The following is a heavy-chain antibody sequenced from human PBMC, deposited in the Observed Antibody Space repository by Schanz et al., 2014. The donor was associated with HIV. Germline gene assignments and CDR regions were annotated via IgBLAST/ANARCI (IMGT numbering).Heavy chain of an antibody. D-gene: IGHD2-15*01. CDR3: ARGYCSGGTCYSGDY. CDR1: GYTFSRSA. CDR2: ISGYIGNT. Sequence: QVQLVQSGAEVAQPGASVKVSCKASGYTFSRSAISWVRQAPGQGLEWMGWISGYIGNTNYAQNLQDRVTMTTDTLTSTVYMELRSLRSDDTAVYYCARGYCSGGTCYSGDYWGQGTLVTVSS. V-gene: IGHV1-18*01. J-gene: IGHJ4*02.